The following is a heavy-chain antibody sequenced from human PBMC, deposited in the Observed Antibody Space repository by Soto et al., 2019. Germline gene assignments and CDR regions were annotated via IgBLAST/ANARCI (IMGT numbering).Heavy chain of an antibody. CDR2: ITSNGDST. V-gene: IGHV3-64*01. J-gene: IGHJ4*02. Sequence: GGSLRLSCAASGFTFNSYILHWVRQAPGKGLEHVSTITSNGDSTFYTNSVKGRFTVSRDNSKNTLYLQMGSLRAEDMAVYYCARSRDGYNLFDYWGQGTLVTVSS. CDR3: ARSRDGYNLFDY. CDR1: GFTFNSYI. D-gene: IGHD5-12*01.